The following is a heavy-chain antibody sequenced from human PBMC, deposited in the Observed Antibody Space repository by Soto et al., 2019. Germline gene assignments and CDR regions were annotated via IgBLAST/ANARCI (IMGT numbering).Heavy chain of an antibody. V-gene: IGHV3-23*01. CDR1: GFTFSSYA. J-gene: IGHJ4*02. D-gene: IGHD2-2*01. CDR2: ISGSGGST. CDR3: AKDCSSTSCHNPVFDY. Sequence: GGSLRLSCAASGFTFSSYAMSWVRQAPGKGLEWVSAISGSGGSTYYADSVKGRFTISRDNSKNTLYLQMNSLRAEDTAVYYCAKDCSSTSCHNPVFDYWGQGTLVTVSS.